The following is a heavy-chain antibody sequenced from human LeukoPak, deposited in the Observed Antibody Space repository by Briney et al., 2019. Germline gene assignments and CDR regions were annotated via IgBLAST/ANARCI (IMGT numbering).Heavy chain of an antibody. CDR2: ISSSGSTI. CDR1: GFTFSNYY. J-gene: IGHJ5*02. Sequence: GGSLRLSCAASGFTFSNYYMSWIRQAPGKGLGWVSYISSSGSTISYADSVKGRFTISRDNAKNSLYLQLNSLRAEDTAVYYCARVLREWLLFGWFDPWGQGTLVTVSS. D-gene: IGHD3-3*01. V-gene: IGHV3-11*01. CDR3: ARVLREWLLFGWFDP.